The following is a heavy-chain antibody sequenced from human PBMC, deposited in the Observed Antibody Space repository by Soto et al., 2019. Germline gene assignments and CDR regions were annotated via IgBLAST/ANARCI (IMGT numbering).Heavy chain of an antibody. CDR2: IYDSGTT. CDR1: GDSISSTGYS. Sequence: TLSLTCAVSGDSISSTGYSWNWIRQPPGKGLEWIGYIYDSGTTYSNPSLKSRVTISVDRSKNQFSLELSSVTAADTAVYYCARFTFGSYYFGLDVWGQRTTVTVSS. V-gene: IGHV4-30-2*01. CDR3: ARFTFGSYYFGLDV. J-gene: IGHJ6*02. D-gene: IGHD2-15*01.